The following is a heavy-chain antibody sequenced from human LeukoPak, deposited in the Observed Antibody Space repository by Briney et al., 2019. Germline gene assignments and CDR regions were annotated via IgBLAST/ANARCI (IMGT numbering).Heavy chain of an antibody. D-gene: IGHD2/OR15-2a*01. V-gene: IGHV3-74*01. CDR1: GFTFSSYW. Sequence: GGSLRLSCAASGFTFSSYWMHWVRQAPGKGLVWVSRISTDGSSTTYADSVKGRFTISRDSVKNTLFLQMNSLRAEDTAVYYCASYLTSIPSGMDVWGQGTTVTVSS. CDR3: ASYLTSIPSGMDV. CDR2: ISTDGSST. J-gene: IGHJ6*02.